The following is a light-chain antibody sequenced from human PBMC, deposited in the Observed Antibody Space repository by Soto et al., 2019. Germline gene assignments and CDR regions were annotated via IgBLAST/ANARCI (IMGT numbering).Light chain of an antibody. V-gene: IGLV1-44*01. CDR3: AAWDDSLNGVV. J-gene: IGLJ2*01. Sequence: QSVLTQPPSVSGTPGQRVTISCSGSSSNIGSYTVNWYQQLPGAAPKLLIYINDQRPSGVPDRFSGSKSGTSASLAISGLQSEDEADYYCAAWDDSLNGVVFGGGTKLTVL. CDR2: IND. CDR1: SSNIGSYT.